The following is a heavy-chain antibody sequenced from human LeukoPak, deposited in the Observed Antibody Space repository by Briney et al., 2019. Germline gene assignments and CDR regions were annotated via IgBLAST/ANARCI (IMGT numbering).Heavy chain of an antibody. CDR1: GGSISSGGYC. D-gene: IGHD2-15*01. Sequence: PSETLSLTCTVSGGSISSGGYCWSWIRHHPGKGLEWIGYICHDGGTSYNPSLKSRLTLSIDTSKNPFSLKLRSVTAADTAVFYCAKDGRHSGGHNGRFDPWAQGPLVPVSS. J-gene: IGHJ5*02. CDR2: ICHDGGT. V-gene: IGHV4-31*03. CDR3: AKDGRHSGGHNGRFDP.